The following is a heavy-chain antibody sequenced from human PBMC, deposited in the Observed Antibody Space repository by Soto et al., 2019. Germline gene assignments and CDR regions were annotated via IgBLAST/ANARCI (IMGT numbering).Heavy chain of an antibody. CDR3: ARFDPVYSYGQYYYYYGMDV. Sequence: QAQLVQSGAEVKKPGASVKVSCKASGYTFTGYYMHWVRQAPGQGLEWMGWINPNSGGTNYAQKFQGWVTMTRDTAISTGYMELSRLRSDDTAVYYCARFDPVYSYGQYYYYYGMDVWGQGTTVTVSS. D-gene: IGHD5-18*01. CDR2: INPNSGGT. CDR1: GYTFTGYY. V-gene: IGHV1-2*04. J-gene: IGHJ6*02.